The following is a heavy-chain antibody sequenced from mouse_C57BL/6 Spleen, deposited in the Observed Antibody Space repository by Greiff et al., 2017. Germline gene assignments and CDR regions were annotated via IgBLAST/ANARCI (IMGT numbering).Heavy chain of an antibody. J-gene: IGHJ1*03. V-gene: IGHV10-1*01. CDR2: IRSKSNNYAT. D-gene: IGHD1-1*01. CDR3: VRSYYSYWYFDV. Sequence: EVQVVESGGGLVQPKGSLKLSCAASGFSFNTYAMNWVRQAPGKGLEWVARIRSKSNNYATYYADSVKDRFTISRDDSESMLYLQMNNLKTEDTAMYYCVRSYYSYWYFDVWGTGTTVTVSS. CDR1: GFSFNTYA.